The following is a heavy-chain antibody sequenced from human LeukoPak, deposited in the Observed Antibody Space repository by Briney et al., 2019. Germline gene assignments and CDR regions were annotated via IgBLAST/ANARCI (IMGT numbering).Heavy chain of an antibody. CDR3: ARELSPYCGGDCYSGGKDY. CDR1: GFTFSSYE. Sequence: PGGSLRLSCAASGFTFSSYEMNWVRQAPGKGLEWVSYISTSGSSIYHADSVKGRFTISRDNAKNSLYLQMNSLRAEDTALYYCARELSPYCGGDCYSGGKDYWGQGTLVTVSS. D-gene: IGHD2-21*02. V-gene: IGHV3-48*03. J-gene: IGHJ4*02. CDR2: ISTSGSSI.